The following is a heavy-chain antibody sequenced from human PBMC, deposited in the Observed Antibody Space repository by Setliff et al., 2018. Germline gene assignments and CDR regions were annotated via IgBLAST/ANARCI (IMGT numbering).Heavy chain of an antibody. V-gene: IGHV4-61*09. CDR3: ARMSGFQYMDV. Sequence: NPSETLSLTCTVSGDSISSRRNYWGWIRQPAGKGLEWIGQIYTSWSTNYNPSLKSRATISLDTSTNQFSLSLSSVTAADTAVYYCARMSGFQYMDVWGKGTTVTVS. CDR1: GDSISSRRNY. D-gene: IGHD3-3*01. J-gene: IGHJ6*03. CDR2: IYTSWST.